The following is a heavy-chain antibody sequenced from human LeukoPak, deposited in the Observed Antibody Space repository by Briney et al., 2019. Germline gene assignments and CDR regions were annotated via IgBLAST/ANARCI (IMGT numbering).Heavy chain of an antibody. V-gene: IGHV3-30*18. CDR2: ISYDGSNK. J-gene: IGHJ4*02. CDR1: GFTFSSYG. Sequence: GGSLRLSCAASGFTFSSYGMHWVRQAPGKGLEWVAVISYDGSNKYYADSVKGRFTISRDNSKNTLYLQMNSLRAEDTAVYYCAKDQKEWWTYYYDSSGSPFDYWGQGTLVTVSS. CDR3: AKDQKEWWTYYYDSSGSPFDY. D-gene: IGHD3-22*01.